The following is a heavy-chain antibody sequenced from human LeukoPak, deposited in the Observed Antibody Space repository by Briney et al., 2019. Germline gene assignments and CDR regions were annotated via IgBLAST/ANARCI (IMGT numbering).Heavy chain of an antibody. Sequence: APVKVSCKASGYTFTNNYLHWVRQAPGQGLEWMGMIYPRDGSTSYAQNFQGRVTVTRDTSTTTVHMELRGLRSEDTAVYYCARDQEGFDYWGQETVVTVSS. CDR2: IYPRDGST. CDR3: ARDQEGFDY. V-gene: IGHV1-46*01. CDR1: GYTFTNNY. J-gene: IGHJ4*02.